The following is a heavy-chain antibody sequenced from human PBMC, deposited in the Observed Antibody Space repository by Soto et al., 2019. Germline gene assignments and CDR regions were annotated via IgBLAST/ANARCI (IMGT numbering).Heavy chain of an antibody. J-gene: IGHJ4*02. CDR1: VVSISSGGYY. V-gene: IGHV4-31*03. D-gene: IGHD4-4*01. Sequence: SETLSLTCTFSVVSISSGGYYCSWIRQHPGKGLEWIGYIYYSGSTYYNPSLKSRVTISVDTSKNQFSLKLSSVTAADTAVYYCARDSTVTTPFFEYWGQGTLVTVS. CDR2: IYYSGST. CDR3: ARDSTVTTPFFEY.